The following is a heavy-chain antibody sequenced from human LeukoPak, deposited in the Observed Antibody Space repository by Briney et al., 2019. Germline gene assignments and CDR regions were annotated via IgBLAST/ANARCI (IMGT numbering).Heavy chain of an antibody. J-gene: IGHJ4*02. CDR1: GFTFTNYW. Sequence: GGSLRLSSPASGFTFTNYWMSWVRQAPGKGLGWVANIKQDGSEKYYVDSLKGRFTISRDNAKNSLYLHMNSVRAEDTAVYYCARGLTVTTRNWGQGTLVTVSS. D-gene: IGHD4-17*01. V-gene: IGHV3-7*01. CDR3: ARGLTVTTRN. CDR2: IKQDGSEK.